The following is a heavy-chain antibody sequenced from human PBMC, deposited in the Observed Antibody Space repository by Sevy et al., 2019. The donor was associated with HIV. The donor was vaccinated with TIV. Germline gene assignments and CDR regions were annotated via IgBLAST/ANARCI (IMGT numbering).Heavy chain of an antibody. D-gene: IGHD3-22*01. CDR2: ISSSGSTI. CDR3: ARETDDDSSGYLGYYFDY. Sequence: GGSLRLSCAASGFTFSDYYMSWIRQAPGKGLEWVSYISSSGSTIYYADSMKGRFTIPRDNAKNTLYLQMNSLRAEDTAVYYFARETDDDSSGYLGYYFDYWGQGTLVTVSS. V-gene: IGHV3-11*01. CDR1: GFTFSDYY. J-gene: IGHJ4*02.